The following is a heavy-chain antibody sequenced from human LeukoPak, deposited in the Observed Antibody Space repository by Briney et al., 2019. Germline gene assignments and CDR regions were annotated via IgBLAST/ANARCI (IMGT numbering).Heavy chain of an antibody. D-gene: IGHD3-22*01. CDR1: GVTASSNY. CDR3: ARDNYESSGYYSYNWFDP. J-gene: IGHJ5*02. Sequence: PGGSLRLSCSASGVTASSNYMSWVRQAPGKGLEWVSGLYSGGSTYYADSVKGRFTISRDNSKNTLYLQMNSLRAEDTALYYCARDNYESSGYYSYNWFDPWGQGTLVTVSS. CDR2: LYSGGST. V-gene: IGHV3-53*01.